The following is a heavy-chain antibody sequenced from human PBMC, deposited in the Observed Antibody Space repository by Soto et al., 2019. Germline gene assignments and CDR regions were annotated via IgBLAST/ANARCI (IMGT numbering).Heavy chain of an antibody. J-gene: IGHJ5*02. CDR2: ISYDGSNK. Sequence: GGSLRLSCAAFGFTFSSYTMHWVRQAPGKGLEWVAVISYDGSNKYYADSVKGRFSISRDNSKNTRYVQMNSLRAEHTAVYYCAREVAATPDGFDPWGQGTLVTVSS. CDR3: AREVAATPDGFDP. V-gene: IGHV3-30-3*01. D-gene: IGHD2-15*01. CDR1: GFTFSSYT.